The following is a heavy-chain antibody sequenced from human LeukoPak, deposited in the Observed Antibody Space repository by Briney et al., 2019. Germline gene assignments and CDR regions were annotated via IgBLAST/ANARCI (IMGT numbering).Heavy chain of an antibody. Sequence: PGGSLRLSCAASGFTFSSYDMHWVRQATGKGLEWVSAIGTAGDTYYPGSVKGRFTISRENAKNSLYLQMNSLRAGDTAVYYCARGRGYYDSSGYNWDAFDIWGQGTMVTVSS. CDR1: GFTFSSYD. CDR3: ARGRGYYDSSGYNWDAFDI. CDR2: IGTAGDT. D-gene: IGHD3-22*01. J-gene: IGHJ3*02. V-gene: IGHV3-13*01.